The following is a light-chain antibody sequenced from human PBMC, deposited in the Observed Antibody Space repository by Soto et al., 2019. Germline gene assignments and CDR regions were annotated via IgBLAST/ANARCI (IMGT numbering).Light chain of an antibody. CDR1: QDIGNS. J-gene: IGKJ5*01. CDR2: GAT. Sequence: IQMTQSPSSLSTSIGDRVTITCQASQDIGNSLNWYQQLPGKPPKLLIYGATNLEAGVPLRFSGRGSGTHFTFTIASLEPEDIATYSCQQYDDLPSITFGQGTRLAIK. V-gene: IGKV1-33*01. CDR3: QQYDDLPSIT.